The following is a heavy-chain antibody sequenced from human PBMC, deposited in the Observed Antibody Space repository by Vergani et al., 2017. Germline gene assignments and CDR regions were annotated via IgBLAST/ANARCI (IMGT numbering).Heavy chain of an antibody. Sequence: EVQLLESGGGLVQPGGSLRLSCAASGFTFSSYAMSWVRQAPGKGLEWVSAISGSGGSTYYADSVKGRFTISRDNSKNTLYLQMNSLRTEDTAVYYCAKVEEYDILAGHGEYYFDYWGRGTLVTVSS. V-gene: IGHV3-23*01. J-gene: IGHJ4*02. CDR1: GFTFSSYA. CDR2: ISGSGGST. CDR3: AKVEEYDILAGHGEYYFDY. D-gene: IGHD3-9*01.